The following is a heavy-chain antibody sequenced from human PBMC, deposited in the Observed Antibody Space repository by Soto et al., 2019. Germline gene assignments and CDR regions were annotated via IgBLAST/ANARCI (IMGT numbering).Heavy chain of an antibody. Sequence: PSETLSLTCTVSGGSISSSSYYWGWIRQPPGKGLEWIGSIYYSGSTYYNPSLKSRVTISVDTSKNQFSLKLSSVTAADTAVYYCASSTGGLLLVTFGVVIPPDYWGQGTLVTVSS. J-gene: IGHJ4*02. CDR1: GGSISSSSYY. V-gene: IGHV4-39*01. CDR2: IYYSGST. CDR3: ASSTGGLLLVTFGVVIPPDY. D-gene: IGHD3-3*01.